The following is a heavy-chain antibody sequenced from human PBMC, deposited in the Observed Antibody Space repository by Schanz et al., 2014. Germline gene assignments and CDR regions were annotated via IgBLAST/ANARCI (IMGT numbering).Heavy chain of an antibody. CDR2: IWFDGNNK. Sequence: VQLVESGGGLVQPGGSLRLSCAASGFTFSSYGMHWVRQAPGKGLEWVAVIWFDGNNKYYADSVKGRFTISRDNSKNTLYLQMNSLRAEDTALYYCARDRPSGYALDFWGQGTLVTVSS. D-gene: IGHD5-12*01. CDR1: GFTFSSYG. J-gene: IGHJ4*02. V-gene: IGHV3-33*01. CDR3: ARDRPSGYALDF.